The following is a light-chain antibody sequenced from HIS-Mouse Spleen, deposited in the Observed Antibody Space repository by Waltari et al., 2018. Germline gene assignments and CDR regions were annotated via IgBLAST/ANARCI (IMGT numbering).Light chain of an antibody. CDR3: QVWDSSSDHVV. V-gene: IGLV3-21*03. CDR2: DDS. CDR1: NIGSNS. Sequence: SYVLTQPPSVSVAPGKTARITCGGNNIGSNSVHWYQQNPGQAPVLVVYDDSDLPSGIPERFSGSNSGNTATLTISRVEAGDEADYYCQVWDSSSDHVVFGGGTKLTVL. J-gene: IGLJ2*01.